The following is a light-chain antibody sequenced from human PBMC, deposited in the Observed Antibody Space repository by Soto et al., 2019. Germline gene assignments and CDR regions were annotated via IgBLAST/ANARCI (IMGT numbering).Light chain of an antibody. V-gene: IGKV1-5*01. J-gene: IGKJ1*01. CDR2: AAS. CDR3: QQYDSYPWT. CDR1: QSIGSL. Sequence: DIQITQSPSTLAASVGDRVTITCRASQSIGSLLAWYQQKPGRAPKLLIYAASSLESGVPSRSSGSGSGTEFTLTRISLQPDDFATYYCQQYDSYPWTFGQGTKVDIK.